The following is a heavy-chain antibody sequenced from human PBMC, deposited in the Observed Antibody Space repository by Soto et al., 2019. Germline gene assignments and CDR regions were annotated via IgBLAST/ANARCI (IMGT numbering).Heavy chain of an antibody. CDR3: ATSFGSGSRAFDY. CDR2: FNPILSFS. Sequence: SVKVSCKASGDTFNFYTINWVRQAPGLGLEWMGRFNPILSFSNSALKFQGRVTLTADKSTSTAYMVPSSLRSEDTAIYYCATSFGSGSRAFDYWGQGALVTVSS. D-gene: IGHD3-10*01. CDR1: GDTFNFYT. J-gene: IGHJ4*02. V-gene: IGHV1-69*02.